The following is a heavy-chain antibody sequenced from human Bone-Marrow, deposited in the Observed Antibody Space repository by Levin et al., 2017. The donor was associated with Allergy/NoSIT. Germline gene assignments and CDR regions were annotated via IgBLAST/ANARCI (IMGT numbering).Heavy chain of an antibody. D-gene: IGHD3-3*02. Sequence: PGGSLRLSCAASGFTFRNYAVHWVRQAPGKGLEWLAVISNDGSNKYYADSVKGRFTISRDNSKNTLDLQMNSLRVEDTALYHCARGNRSFDFQHWGQGTLVTVSS. CDR3: ARGNRSFDFQH. J-gene: IGHJ1*01. CDR2: ISNDGSNK. CDR1: GFTFRNYA. V-gene: IGHV3-30-3*01.